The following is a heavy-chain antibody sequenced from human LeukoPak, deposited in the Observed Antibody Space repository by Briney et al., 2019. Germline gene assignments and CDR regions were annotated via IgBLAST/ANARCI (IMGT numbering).Heavy chain of an antibody. D-gene: IGHD6-19*01. CDR3: ATALRGWPLDY. Sequence: GGSLRLSCAASGFTFSSYAMPWVRQAPGKGLEWVAGIWSDGSNGTYADSVKGRFTISRDNSQNTLYLQMDSLGPEDPAVYYWATALRGWPLDYWGQGTLVPVSS. CDR1: GFTFSSYA. V-gene: IGHV3-33*08. CDR2: IWSDGSNG. J-gene: IGHJ4*02.